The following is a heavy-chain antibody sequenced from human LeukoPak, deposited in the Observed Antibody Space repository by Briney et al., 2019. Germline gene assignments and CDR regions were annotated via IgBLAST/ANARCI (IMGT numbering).Heavy chain of an antibody. D-gene: IGHD6-13*01. Sequence: SETLSLTCTVSGYSISSGYYWGWIRQPPGKGLEWIGSIYHSGSTYYNPSLKSRVTISVDTSKNQFSLKLSSVTAADTAVYYCARDIAATIPADYWGQGTLVTVSS. V-gene: IGHV4-38-2*02. CDR2: IYHSGST. CDR3: ARDIAATIPADY. J-gene: IGHJ4*02. CDR1: GYSISSGYY.